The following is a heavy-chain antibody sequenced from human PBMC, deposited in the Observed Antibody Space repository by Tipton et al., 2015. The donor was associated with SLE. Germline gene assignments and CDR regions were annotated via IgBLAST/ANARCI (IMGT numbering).Heavy chain of an antibody. CDR2: ISSSSSYI. CDR3: ARETYSGSYFDY. V-gene: IGHV3-21*01. CDR1: GFTFSNAW. D-gene: IGHD1-26*01. Sequence: SLRLSCAASGFTFSNAWMSWVRQAPGKGLEWVSSISSSSSYIYYADSVKGRFTISRDNAKNSLYLQMNSLRAEDTAVYYCARETYSGSYFDYWGQGTLVTVSS. J-gene: IGHJ4*02.